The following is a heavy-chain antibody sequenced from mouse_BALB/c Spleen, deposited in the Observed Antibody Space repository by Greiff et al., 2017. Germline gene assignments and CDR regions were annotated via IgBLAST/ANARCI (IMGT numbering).Heavy chain of an antibody. CDR2: ISNLAYSI. CDR1: GFTFSDYG. J-gene: IGHJ1*01. CDR3: AREGVRRGYFDV. D-gene: IGHD2-14*01. Sequence: EVMSVESGGGLVQPGGSRKLSCAASGFTFSDYGMAWVRQAPGKGPEWVAFISNLAYSIYYADTVTGRFTISRENAKNTLYLEMSSLRSEDTAMYYCAREGVRRGYFDVWGAGTTVTVSS. V-gene: IGHV5-15*02.